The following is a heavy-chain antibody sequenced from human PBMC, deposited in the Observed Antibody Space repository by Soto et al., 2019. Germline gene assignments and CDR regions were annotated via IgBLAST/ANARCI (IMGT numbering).Heavy chain of an antibody. Sequence: EVQLLESGGGLVQPGGSLRLSCAASGFTFSSYAMSWVRQAPGKGLEWVSAISGSGGSTYYADSVKGRFTISRDNSKNTLYLQINGLRAEDTAVYYCAQGTFQWQGYFDYWGQGTLVTVSS. CDR2: ISGSGGST. V-gene: IGHV3-23*01. CDR1: GFTFSSYA. J-gene: IGHJ4*02. CDR3: AQGTFQWQGYFDY. D-gene: IGHD6-19*01.